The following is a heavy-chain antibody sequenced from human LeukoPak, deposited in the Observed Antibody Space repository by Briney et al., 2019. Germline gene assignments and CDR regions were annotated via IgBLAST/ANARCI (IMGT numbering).Heavy chain of an antibody. Sequence: PGRSLRLSCAPSGFTFDDYAMHWVRQTPGKGLEYVSGISWNSGSIVYVDSVKGRFTISRDNAKNSLYLQMNSLRAEDTAFYYCTKGAPQASSSWPFDYWGQGTLVTVSS. V-gene: IGHV3-9*01. CDR1: GFTFDDYA. J-gene: IGHJ4*02. D-gene: IGHD6-13*01. CDR2: ISWNSGSI. CDR3: TKGAPQASSSWPFDY.